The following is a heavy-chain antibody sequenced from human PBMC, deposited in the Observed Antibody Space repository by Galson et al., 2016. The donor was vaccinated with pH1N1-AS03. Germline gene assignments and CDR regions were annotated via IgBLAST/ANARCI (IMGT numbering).Heavy chain of an antibody. CDR3: TTDDYGDYRGTGAGTNDAFDR. J-gene: IGHJ3*02. V-gene: IGHV3-15*01. CDR1: GFTFSNAW. D-gene: IGHD4-17*01. Sequence: SLRLSCAASGFTFSNAWMSWVRQAPGKGLEWVGLIKNRENGRTTDYAAPVKGRFTISRDDSKNTLYLQMNSLKTEDTAVYYCTTDDYGDYRGTGAGTNDAFDRWGQGTMVTDSS. CDR2: IKNRENGRTT.